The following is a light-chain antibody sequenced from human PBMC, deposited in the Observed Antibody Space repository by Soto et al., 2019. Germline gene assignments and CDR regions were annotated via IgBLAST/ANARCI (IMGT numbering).Light chain of an antibody. CDR2: TAS. CDR3: HQYFIYPQT. CDR1: QDIGSY. J-gene: IGKJ1*01. V-gene: IGKV1-8*01. Sequence: AIRMTQSPSSLSAPTGDRVTITCRASQDIGSYLAWYQQRPGKAPRLLIYTASTLQTGVPPRFSGSGSGTDFTLTVSYLQSEDFATYYCHQYFIYPQTFGQGTKVDIK.